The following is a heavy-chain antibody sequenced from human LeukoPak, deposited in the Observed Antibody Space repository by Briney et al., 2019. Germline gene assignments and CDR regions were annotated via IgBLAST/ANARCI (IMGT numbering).Heavy chain of an antibody. D-gene: IGHD3-22*01. V-gene: IGHV4-61*02. Sequence: SETLSLTCTVSGGSISSGSYYWSWIRQPAGKGLEWIGRIYTSGSTNYNPSLKSRVTISVDTSKNQFSLKLSSVTAADTAIYYRARDRSYYSDTGTDYWGQGALVTVSS. CDR3: ARDRSYYSDTGTDY. CDR1: GGSISSGSYY. CDR2: IYTSGST. J-gene: IGHJ4*02.